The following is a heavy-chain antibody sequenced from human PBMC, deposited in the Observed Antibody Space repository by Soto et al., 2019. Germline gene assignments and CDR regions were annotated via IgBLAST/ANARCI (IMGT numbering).Heavy chain of an antibody. V-gene: IGHV3-21*01. CDR1: GFTFSSYS. Sequence: EVQLVESGGGLVKPGGSLSLSCAASGFTFSSYSMNWVRQAPGKGLEWVSSISSSSSYIYYADSVTGRFTISRDNAKNSLYLQMNTLTDADTAVYYCASAMYYYDSSGYYPPGWGQGTLVTVSS. D-gene: IGHD3-22*01. J-gene: IGHJ4*02. CDR3: ASAMYYYDSSGYYPPG. CDR2: ISSSSSYI.